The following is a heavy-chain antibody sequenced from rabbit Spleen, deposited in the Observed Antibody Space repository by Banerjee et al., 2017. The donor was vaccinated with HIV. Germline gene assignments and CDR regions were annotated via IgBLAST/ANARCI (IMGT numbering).Heavy chain of an antibody. Sequence: EESGGDLVKPEGSLTLTCTASGFSFRFSFSDNYWICWVRQAPGKGLEWISCIAGSSSGFTYSATWAKGRFTISKTSSTTVTLQMTSLTVADTATYFCARDTGSSFSSYGMDLWGPGTLVTVS. CDR3: ARDTGSSFSSYGMDL. J-gene: IGHJ6*01. V-gene: IGHV1S45*01. CDR1: GFSFRFSFSDNYW. D-gene: IGHD8-1*01. CDR2: IAGSSSGFT.